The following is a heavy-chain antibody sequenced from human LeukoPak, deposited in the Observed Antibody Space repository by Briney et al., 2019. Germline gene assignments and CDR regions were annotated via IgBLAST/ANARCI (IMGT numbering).Heavy chain of an antibody. CDR1: GFTFSSYS. J-gene: IGHJ3*02. D-gene: IGHD3-3*01. CDR2: ISSSSSYI. Sequence: GGSLRLSCAASGFTFSSYSMNWVRQAPGKGLEWVSSISSSSSYIYYADSVKGRFTISRDNAENSLYLQMNSLRAEDTAVYYCARDLGGSEYYDFWSGSANDAFDIWGQGTMVTVSS. CDR3: ARDLGGSEYYDFWSGSANDAFDI. V-gene: IGHV3-21*01.